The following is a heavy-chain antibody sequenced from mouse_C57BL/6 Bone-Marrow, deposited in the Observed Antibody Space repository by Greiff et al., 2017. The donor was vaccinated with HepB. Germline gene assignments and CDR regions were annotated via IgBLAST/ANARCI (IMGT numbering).Heavy chain of an antibody. CDR3: ARDRFDYYFDY. V-gene: IGHV5-6*01. D-gene: IGHD2-14*01. J-gene: IGHJ2*01. CDR1: GFTFSTSG. Sequence: EVKLVESGGDLVKPGGSLKLSCAASGFTFSTSGMSWVRQTPDKRLEWVAAINAGGTYTYYANSVGGRFTISRDTAKNTLFLLMSSLKSEDSAIYYCARDRFDYYFDYWGQGTTLTVSS. CDR2: INAGGTYT.